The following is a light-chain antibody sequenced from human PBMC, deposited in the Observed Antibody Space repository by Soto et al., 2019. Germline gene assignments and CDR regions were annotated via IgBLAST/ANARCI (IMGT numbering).Light chain of an antibody. V-gene: IGKV3-20*01. CDR3: QQYSSSPPEFT. Sequence: EIELTQSPGTLSLSPEERATLSCRASQSISSSYLAWYQQRPGQAPRLLIFGASYRATGIPDRFSGSGSGTDFTLTISRLEPEDFAVYYCQQYSSSPPEFTFGPGTKVDSK. CDR2: GAS. J-gene: IGKJ3*01. CDR1: QSISSSY.